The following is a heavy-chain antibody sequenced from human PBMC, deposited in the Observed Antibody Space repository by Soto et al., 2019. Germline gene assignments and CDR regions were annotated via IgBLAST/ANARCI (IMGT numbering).Heavy chain of an antibody. CDR1: GFTFSSYS. J-gene: IGHJ4*02. CDR3: ARDLGIYDYVWGSYLGPDY. Sequence: GGSLRLSCAASGFTFSSYSMNWVRQAPGKGLEWVSYISSSSSTIYYADSVKGRFTISRDKAKNSLYLQMNSLRDEDTAVYYCARDLGIYDYVWGSYLGPDYWGQGTLVTVSS. D-gene: IGHD3-16*02. CDR2: ISSSSSTI. V-gene: IGHV3-48*02.